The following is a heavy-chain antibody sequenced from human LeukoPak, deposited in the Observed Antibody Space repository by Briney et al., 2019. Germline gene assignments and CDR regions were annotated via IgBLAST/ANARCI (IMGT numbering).Heavy chain of an antibody. D-gene: IGHD6-13*01. CDR1: GFTFGTYW. Sequence: GGSLRLSCVGSGFTFGTYWMSWVRRAPGKGLEWVANIMQDGSEKNYVDSVKGRFTISRDNAKNSLYLQMNSLRAEDTAVYYCAREVYSSSRPADAFDIWGQGTVVTVSS. CDR2: IMQDGSEK. CDR3: AREVYSSSRPADAFDI. J-gene: IGHJ3*02. V-gene: IGHV3-7*01.